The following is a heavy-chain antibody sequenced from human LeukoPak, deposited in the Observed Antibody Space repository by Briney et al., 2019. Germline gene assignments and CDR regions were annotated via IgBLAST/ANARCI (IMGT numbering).Heavy chain of an antibody. CDR1: GFTFSSYS. CDR2: ISSSSSYI. V-gene: IGHV3-21*01. D-gene: IGHD3-9*01. Sequence: GGSLRLSCAASGFTFSSYSMNWVRQAPVKGLEWVSSISSSSSYIYYADSVKGRFTISRDNAKNSLYLQMNSLRAEDTAVYYCARVYVDYDTSIDYWGQGTLVTVSS. J-gene: IGHJ4*02. CDR3: ARVYVDYDTSIDY.